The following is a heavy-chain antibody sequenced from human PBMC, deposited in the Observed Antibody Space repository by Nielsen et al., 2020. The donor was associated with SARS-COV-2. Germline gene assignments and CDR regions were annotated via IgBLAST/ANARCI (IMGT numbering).Heavy chain of an antibody. CDR1: GFTFSSYG. CDR3: AKESSLISLERNDYYLDY. Sequence: GESLKISCAASGFTFSSYGMHWVRQAPGKGLEWVAVISYDGSNKYYADSVKGRFTISRDNSKNTLYLQMNSLRAEDTAVYYCAKESSLISLERNDYYLDYWGQGTLVTVSS. CDR2: ISYDGSNK. D-gene: IGHD3-16*02. V-gene: IGHV3-30*18. J-gene: IGHJ4*02.